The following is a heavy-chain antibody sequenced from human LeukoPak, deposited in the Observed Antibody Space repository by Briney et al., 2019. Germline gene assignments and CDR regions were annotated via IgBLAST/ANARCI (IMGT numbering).Heavy chain of an antibody. J-gene: IGHJ4*02. CDR3: AKTTTGYSSGRYPGWPVDY. D-gene: IGHD6-19*01. CDR1: GFTFSSYA. V-gene: IGHV3-23*01. Sequence: GGSLRLSCAASGFTFSSYAVSWVRQAPGKGMEWVSAISGSGGRTYYADSVKGLFTISIDNSKNPLYLQMNSLSTEDTAVYYCAKTTTGYSSGRYPGWPVDYWGQGTLVTVSS. CDR2: ISGSGGRT.